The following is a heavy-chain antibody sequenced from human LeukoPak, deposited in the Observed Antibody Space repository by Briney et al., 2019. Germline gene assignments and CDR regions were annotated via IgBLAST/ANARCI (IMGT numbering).Heavy chain of an antibody. J-gene: IGHJ4*02. Sequence: ASVKVSCKASGDTITTYYMHWVRQAPGQGLEWMGIIHPSAGSTTYAQKFQGKVTMTRDTSTSTVYMELSSLRSEDTAVYYCARGHDRTYYSYSGVIDYWGLGTLVTVSS. CDR1: GDTITTYY. CDR3: ARGHDRTYYSYSGVIDY. V-gene: IGHV1-46*01. D-gene: IGHD3-22*01. CDR2: IHPSAGST.